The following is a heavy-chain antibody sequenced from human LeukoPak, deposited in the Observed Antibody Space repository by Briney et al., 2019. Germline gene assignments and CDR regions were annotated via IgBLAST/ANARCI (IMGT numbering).Heavy chain of an antibody. V-gene: IGHV3-66*02. CDR1: GFTFSSNY. Sequence: PGGSLRLSCAASGFTFSSNYMSWVRQAPGKGLEWVSVIYSGGSTYYADSVKGRFTISRDNSKNTLYLQMNSLRAEDTAVYYCARELKDYYDSSGYYSDWGQGTLVTVSS. CDR2: IYSGGST. CDR3: ARELKDYYDSSGYYSD. D-gene: IGHD3-22*01. J-gene: IGHJ4*02.